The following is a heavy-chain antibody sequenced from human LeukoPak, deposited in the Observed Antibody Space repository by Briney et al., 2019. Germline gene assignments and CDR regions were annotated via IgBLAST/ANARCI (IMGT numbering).Heavy chain of an antibody. J-gene: IGHJ4*02. Sequence: GESLRLSCAASGFTFSDYYMSWIRQAPGKGLEWVSYISSSGSTIYYADSVKGRFTISRDNAKNSLYLQMNSLRAEDTAVYYCARAAAGTLANFDYWGQGTLVTVSS. CDR3: ARAAAGTLANFDY. CDR2: ISSSGSTI. V-gene: IGHV3-11*04. D-gene: IGHD6-13*01. CDR1: GFTFSDYY.